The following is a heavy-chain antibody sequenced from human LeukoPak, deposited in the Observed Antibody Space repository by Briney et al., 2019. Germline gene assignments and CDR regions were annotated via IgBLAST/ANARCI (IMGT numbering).Heavy chain of an antibody. CDR1: GYTFTSYG. CDR2: ISAYNGNT. Sequence: ASVKVSCKASGYTFTSYGISWVRQAPGQGLEWMGWISAYNGNTNYAQKLRGRVTMTTDTSTSTAYMELRSLRSDDTAVYYCAREGPDILTGYRSLYYFDYWGQGTLVTVSS. CDR3: AREGPDILTGYRSLYYFDY. D-gene: IGHD3-9*01. J-gene: IGHJ4*02. V-gene: IGHV1-18*01.